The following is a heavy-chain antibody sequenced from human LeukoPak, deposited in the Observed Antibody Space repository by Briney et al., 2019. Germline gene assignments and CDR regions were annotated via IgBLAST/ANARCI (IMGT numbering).Heavy chain of an antibody. J-gene: IGHJ4*02. CDR1: GGSFSGYY. CDR3: ARKNQRWLQCNFDY. D-gene: IGHD5-24*01. Sequence: SETLSLTCGVSGGSFSGYYWSWIRQPPGKGLEWIGEINHSGSTNYNPSLKSRVTMSVDTSKNQFSLKLSSVTAADTAVYYCARKNQRWLQCNFDYWGQGILVTVSS. CDR2: INHSGST. V-gene: IGHV4-34*01.